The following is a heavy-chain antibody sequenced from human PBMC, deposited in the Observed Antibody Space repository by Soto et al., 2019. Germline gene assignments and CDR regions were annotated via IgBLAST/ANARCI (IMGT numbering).Heavy chain of an antibody. CDR3: ARDLPSATYYYDSSGSYDWYFDL. V-gene: IGHV1-2*02. Sequence: QVQLVQSGAEVKKPGASVKVSCKASGYTFTGYYMHWVRQAPGQGLEWMRWINPNSGGTNYAQKFQGRVTMTRDTSISTAYMELSRLRSDDTAVYYCARDLPSATYYYDSSGSYDWYFDLWGRGTLVTVSS. CDR2: INPNSGGT. CDR1: GYTFTGYY. D-gene: IGHD3-22*01. J-gene: IGHJ2*01.